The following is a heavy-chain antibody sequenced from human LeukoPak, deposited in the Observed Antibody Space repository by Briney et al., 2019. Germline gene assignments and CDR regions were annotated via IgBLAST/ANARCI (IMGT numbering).Heavy chain of an antibody. CDR2: IYYSGST. CDR3: AGRHTYYYDSSGYPLDAFDI. V-gene: IGHV4-59*01. D-gene: IGHD3-22*01. CDR1: GGSISSYY. J-gene: IGHJ3*02. Sequence: SETLSLTCTVSGGSISSYYWSWIGQPPGKGLEGFGYIYYSGSTNYNPSLKSRVTISVDTSKNQFSLKLSSVTAADTAVYYCAGRHTYYYDSSGYPLDAFDIWGQGTMVTVSS.